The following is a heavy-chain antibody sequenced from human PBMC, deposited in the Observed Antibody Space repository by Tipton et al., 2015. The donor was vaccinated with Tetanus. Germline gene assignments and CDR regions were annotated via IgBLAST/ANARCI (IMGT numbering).Heavy chain of an antibody. CDR2: MNPNTGHA. CDR1: AYAFASYD. J-gene: IGHJ4*02. Sequence: QSGAEVKKPGASVKVSCKAFAYAFASYDLNWVRQTAGQGLEWLGYMNPNTGHAGYAQKFQGRVTMTSNISITTAYMELRNLRSDDTAVYYGARGNRGSSWYFWGQGPLVTVSS. D-gene: IGHD6-13*01. V-gene: IGHV1-8*01. CDR3: ARGNRGSSWYF.